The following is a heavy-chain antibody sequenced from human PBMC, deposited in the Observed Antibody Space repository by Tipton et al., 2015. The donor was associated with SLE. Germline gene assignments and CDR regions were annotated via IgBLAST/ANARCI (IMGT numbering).Heavy chain of an antibody. D-gene: IGHD5-24*01. V-gene: IGHV4-4*07. Sequence: TLSLTCSVSGDTIRSYSWSWIRQPAGKGLEWIGRVYSSGSANYNPALISRVSMSVDISKNQFFLTLRSVTAADTAVYFCARGDVDWGQGTLVTVSS. CDR1: GDTIRSYS. CDR2: VYSSGSA. CDR3: ARGDVD. J-gene: IGHJ4*02.